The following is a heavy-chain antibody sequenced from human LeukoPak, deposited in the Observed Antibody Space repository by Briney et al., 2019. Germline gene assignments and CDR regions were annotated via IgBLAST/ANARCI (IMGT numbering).Heavy chain of an antibody. Sequence: SETLSLTCAVYGGSFSGYYWSWIRQAPRKGLEWIGEINHSGSTNYNPSLKSRVTISVDTSKNQFSLMLSSVTAADTAVYYCARDLGYCSGGSCYFYAFWGQGTLVTVSS. CDR3: ARDLGYCSGGSCYFYAF. J-gene: IGHJ4*02. V-gene: IGHV4-34*01. CDR2: INHSGST. D-gene: IGHD2-15*01. CDR1: GGSFSGYY.